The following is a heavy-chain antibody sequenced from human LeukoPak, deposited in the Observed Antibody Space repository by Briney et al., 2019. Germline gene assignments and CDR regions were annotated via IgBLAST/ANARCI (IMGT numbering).Heavy chain of an antibody. D-gene: IGHD2-2*01. V-gene: IGHV1-2*06. CDR2: INPNSGDT. J-gene: IGHJ3*01. Sequence: GASVEVSCKASGYTFTGYYMHWVRQAPGQGLEWMGRINPNSGDTNYAQKFQGRVTMTRDTSITTAYMELSRLRSDDTAVYYCARVEVVGAFDFWGQGTMVTVSS. CDR1: GYTFTGYY. CDR3: ARVEVVGAFDF.